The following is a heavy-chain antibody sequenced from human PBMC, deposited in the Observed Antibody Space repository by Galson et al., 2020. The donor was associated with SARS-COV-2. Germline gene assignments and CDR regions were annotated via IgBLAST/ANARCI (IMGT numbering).Heavy chain of an antibody. D-gene: IGHD5-18*01. CDR2: ISSSGLYL. J-gene: IGHJ1*01. CDR3: ARGVRGDSYGPQFFRN. V-gene: IGHV3-21*06. Sequence: GESLKISCAASGFTFSSYEMNWVRQAPGKGLEWVSSISSSGLYLNYADSMKGRFTISRDKAKNSLFLQINILRVDDTAIYYCARGVRGDSYGPQFFRNWGQGTLLTVSS. CDR1: GFTFSSYE.